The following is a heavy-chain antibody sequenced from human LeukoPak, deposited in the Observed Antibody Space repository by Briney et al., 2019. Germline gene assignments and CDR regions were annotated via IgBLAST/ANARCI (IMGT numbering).Heavy chain of an antibody. CDR3: ARALAVADYAEYFQH. CDR2: ISWNSGSI. V-gene: IGHV3-9*03. CDR1: GFTFDDYA. Sequence: PGGSLRLSCAASGFTFDDYAMHWVRQAPGKGLEWVSGISWNSGSIGYADSVKGRFTISRDNAKNSLYLQMNSLRAEDMALYYCARALAVADYAEYFQHWGQGTLVTVSS. D-gene: IGHD6-19*01. J-gene: IGHJ1*01.